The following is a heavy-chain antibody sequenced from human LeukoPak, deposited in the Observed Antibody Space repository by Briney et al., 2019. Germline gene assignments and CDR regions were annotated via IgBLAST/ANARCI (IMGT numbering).Heavy chain of an antibody. Sequence: PGGTLRLSCAASGFTFDDYAMHWVRQAPGTGLEWVSLISGDGGSTYYADSVKGRFTISSDNSKNSLYLQMNSLRTEDTALYYCAKPLAQDYVWGSYTGDYFDYWGQGTLVTVSS. D-gene: IGHD3-16*01. CDR3: AKPLAQDYVWGSYTGDYFDY. V-gene: IGHV3-43*02. J-gene: IGHJ4*02. CDR2: ISGDGGST. CDR1: GFTFDDYA.